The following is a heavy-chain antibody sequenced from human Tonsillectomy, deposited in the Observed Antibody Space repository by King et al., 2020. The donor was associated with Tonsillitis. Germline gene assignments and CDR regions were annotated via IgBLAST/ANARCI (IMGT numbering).Heavy chain of an antibody. CDR3: ARGFXGVXGPXTLVRGVIIXPNYIDL. D-gene: IGHD3-10*01. CDR2: INHSGST. Sequence: VQLQQWGPGLLKPSETLSXNCAVSGGSFSGYYWSXIRQPPGKGLEWIGEINHSGSTDYNPSLKSRVTMSVDTSTNQVSLKLTSVTAPDTAVYFCARGFXGVXGPXTLVRGVIIXPNYIDLWGQGTLVTVSS. V-gene: IGHV4-34*01. J-gene: IGHJ4*02. CDR1: GGSFSGYY.